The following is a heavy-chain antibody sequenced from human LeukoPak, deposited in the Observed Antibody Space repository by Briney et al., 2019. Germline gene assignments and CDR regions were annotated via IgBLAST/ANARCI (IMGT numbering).Heavy chain of an antibody. D-gene: IGHD5-12*01. V-gene: IGHV3-30*03. Sequence: GGSLRLSCEASGVTFRSYGMHWVRQAPGKGLEWVALISSDGNDKLYGDSVRGRFTISRDDSKSTLYLQMNSLRAEDTAVYYCTTKVIRGNSGDDYDDWGQGTLVTVSS. CDR2: ISSDGNDK. CDR3: TTKVIRGNSGDDYDD. J-gene: IGHJ4*02. CDR1: GVTFRSYG.